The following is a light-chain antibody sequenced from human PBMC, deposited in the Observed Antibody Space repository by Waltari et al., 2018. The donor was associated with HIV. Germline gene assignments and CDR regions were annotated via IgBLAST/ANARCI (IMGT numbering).Light chain of an antibody. V-gene: IGKV1-8*01. Sequence: AIRMTQSPSSFSASTGDRVTITCRASQGISSYLAWYQQKPGKAPKLLIYAASTLQSGVPSRFSGSGSGTDFTLTINSLQAEDVAVYYCQQYFSVPYTFGQGTKLEIK. CDR3: QQYFSVPYT. CDR1: QGISSY. CDR2: AAS. J-gene: IGKJ2*01.